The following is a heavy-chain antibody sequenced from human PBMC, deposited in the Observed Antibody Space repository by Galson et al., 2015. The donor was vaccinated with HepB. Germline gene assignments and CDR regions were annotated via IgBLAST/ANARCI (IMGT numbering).Heavy chain of an antibody. Sequence: SLRLSCAASGFTFSSYSMNWVRQAPGKGLEWVSYISSGSTTIYYADSVKGRFTISRDNAKNSLYLQINSLRDEDTAVYYCAKGGEYYYYYYGMDVWGQGTTVTVSS. J-gene: IGHJ6*02. CDR1: GFTFSSYS. V-gene: IGHV3-48*02. CDR3: AKGGEYYYYYYGMDV. CDR2: ISSGSTTI.